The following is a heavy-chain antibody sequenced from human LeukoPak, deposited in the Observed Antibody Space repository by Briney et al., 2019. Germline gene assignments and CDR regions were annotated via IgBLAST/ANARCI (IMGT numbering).Heavy chain of an antibody. CDR3: VRIYYYVDV. V-gene: IGHV4-34*01. CDR1: GDSSSGYS. CDR2: INRSGVS. J-gene: IGHJ6*03. Sequence: PSETLSLTCAVYGDSSSGYSYGWIRQSPGKGLEWIGDINRSGVSNYNPSLKSRVTISVDTSRNQFSLELRSVAAADTAVYYCVRIYYYVDVWGEGTTVTVSS.